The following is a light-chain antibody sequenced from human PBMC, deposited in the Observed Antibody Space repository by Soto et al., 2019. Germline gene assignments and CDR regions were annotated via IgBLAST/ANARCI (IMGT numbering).Light chain of an antibody. Sequence: QSVLTQPPSVSGAPGPRITISCTGTSSNIGAGYDVHWYQQLPGTAPKLLIYANNNRPSGVPERFSGSKSGTSASLAITGLQAEDEADYYCQAYDDSLTAFVFGGGTKVTVL. CDR1: SSNIGAGYD. V-gene: IGLV1-40*01. J-gene: IGLJ3*02. CDR3: QAYDDSLTAFV. CDR2: ANN.